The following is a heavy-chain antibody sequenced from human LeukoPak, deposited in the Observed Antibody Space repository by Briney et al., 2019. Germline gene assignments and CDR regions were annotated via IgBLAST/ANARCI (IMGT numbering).Heavy chain of an antibody. D-gene: IGHD6-13*01. CDR1: ELPFNAYI. Sequence: GGSLRLSCEASELPFNAYIMNWVRQAPGKGLEWVSSISSSSYYTYYADSVKGRFTISRDNTKNSLYLQMNSLRVEDTAVYYCARDLAAGTGNWLDPWGQGTLVTVSS. J-gene: IGHJ5*02. CDR3: ARDLAAGTGNWLDP. CDR2: ISSSSYYT. V-gene: IGHV3-21*01.